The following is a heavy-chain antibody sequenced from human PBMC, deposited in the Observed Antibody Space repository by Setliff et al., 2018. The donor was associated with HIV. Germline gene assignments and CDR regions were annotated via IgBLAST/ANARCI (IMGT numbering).Heavy chain of an antibody. Sequence: KPGGSLRLSCTASGFTFRSFSMNWVRQAPGKGLEWVSSITGSSSYTNYADSAKGRFTITRDNAKNSLYLQMNSLRAEDTAVYYCARVMIGYSGYDAFDYWGQGTLVTVSS. V-gene: IGHV3-21*04. CDR1: GFTFRSFS. CDR3: ARVMIGYSGYDAFDY. CDR2: ITGSSSYT. J-gene: IGHJ4*02. D-gene: IGHD5-12*01.